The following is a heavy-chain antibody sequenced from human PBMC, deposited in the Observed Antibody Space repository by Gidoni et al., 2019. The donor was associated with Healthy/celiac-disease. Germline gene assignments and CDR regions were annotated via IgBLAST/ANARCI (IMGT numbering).Heavy chain of an antibody. CDR3: ARGLDGDYYDSSGYTFDY. D-gene: IGHD3-22*01. CDR2: IYYSGST. CDR1: GCSIRSSSYY. J-gene: IGHJ4*02. V-gene: IGHV4-39*07. Sequence: QLQLQESGTGLVKPSETLSLTCTVSGCSIRSSSYYWGWIRQPPGKGLEWIGSIYYSGSTYYNPSLKSRVTISVDTSKNQFSLKLSSVTAADTAVYYCARGLDGDYYDSSGYTFDYWGQGTLVTVSS.